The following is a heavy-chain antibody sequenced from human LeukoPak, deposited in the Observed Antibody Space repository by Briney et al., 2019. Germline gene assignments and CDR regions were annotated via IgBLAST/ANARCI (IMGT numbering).Heavy chain of an antibody. J-gene: IGHJ4*02. CDR3: ARGSQVPPRGFPY. V-gene: IGHV3-21*01. CDR1: GFTFSSYS. D-gene: IGHD2/OR15-2a*01. CDR2: ISSSSTYK. Sequence: GGSLRLSCAASGFTFSSYSMNWVRQAPGKGLEWVSSISSSSTYKDYADSMKGRFTISRDNGNNSLYLQMNSLRAEDTAVYYCARGSQVPPRGFPYWGQGTLVTVSS.